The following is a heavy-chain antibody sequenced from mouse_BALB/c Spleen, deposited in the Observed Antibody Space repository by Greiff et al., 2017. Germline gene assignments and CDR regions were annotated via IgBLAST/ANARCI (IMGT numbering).Heavy chain of an antibody. J-gene: IGHJ4*01. Sequence: QVQLMESGAELVKPGASVKLSCKASGYTFTSYYMYWVQQRPGQGLEWIGEINPGNGGTNFNEKFKSKATLTVDKSSSTAYMQLSSLTSEDSAVYYGTRDGYDYDAMDYWGQGTSVTVSS. V-gene: IGHV1S81*02. CDR1: GYTFTSYY. CDR3: TRDGYDYDAMDY. CDR2: INPGNGGT. D-gene: IGHD2-3*01.